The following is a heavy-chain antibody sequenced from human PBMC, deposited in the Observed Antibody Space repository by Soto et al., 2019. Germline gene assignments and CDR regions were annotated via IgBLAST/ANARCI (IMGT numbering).Heavy chain of an antibody. CDR1: GFSFSNYG. J-gene: IGHJ1*01. CDR2: ISSSGAST. CDR3: AARDCSGGTCQHFEH. Sequence: EVQLVESGGGLVQPGGSLRLSCVASGFSFSNYGMHWVRQAPGKELEYVSAISSSGASTYYADSVKGRFTISRDNSKNTLFLQMGSLRPDDMAVYYCAARDCSGGTCQHFEHWGQGTLVTVSS. V-gene: IGHV3-64*07. D-gene: IGHD2-15*01.